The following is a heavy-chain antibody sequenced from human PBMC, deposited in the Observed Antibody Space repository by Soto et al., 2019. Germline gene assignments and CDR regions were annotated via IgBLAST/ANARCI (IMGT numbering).Heavy chain of an antibody. CDR1: GGSINNFY. V-gene: IGHV4-59*01. CDR2: IYYGGST. J-gene: IGHJ6*02. CDR3: AREYGRLGRPTR. Sequence: QVQLQESGPGRVKPSETLPLTCTVFGGSINNFYWIWIRQSPGRGLEWIGYIYYGGSTIYNPSLKRRVAVTADRSENLISLKATSVTPTDTAVYYCAREYGRLGRPTRWGQGTTVVVAS. D-gene: IGHD6-25*01.